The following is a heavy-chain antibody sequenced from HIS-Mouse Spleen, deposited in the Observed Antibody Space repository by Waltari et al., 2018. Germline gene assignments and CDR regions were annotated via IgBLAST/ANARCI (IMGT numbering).Heavy chain of an antibody. CDR3: AREIPYSSSWYDWYFDL. V-gene: IGHV4-39*07. CDR1: GGSISSSSYY. Sequence: QLQLQESGPGLVKPSETLSLTCTVSGGSISSSSYYWGWIRQPPGKGLEWIGSIYYSGRPYYNPYLKSRVTISVDTSKNQFSLKLSSVTAADTAVYYCAREIPYSSSWYDWYFDLWGRGTLVTVSS. J-gene: IGHJ2*01. CDR2: IYYSGRP. D-gene: IGHD6-13*01.